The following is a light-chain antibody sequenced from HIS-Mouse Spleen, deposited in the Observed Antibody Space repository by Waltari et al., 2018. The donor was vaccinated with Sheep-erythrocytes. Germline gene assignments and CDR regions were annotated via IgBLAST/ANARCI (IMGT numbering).Light chain of an antibody. CDR3: CSYAGSSTPWV. V-gene: IGLV2-23*01. CDR2: EGS. J-gene: IGLJ3*02. Sequence: QSALTQPASVSGSPGQSITISCTATSSDVGSYYLVSWYQQHPGKAPKLMSYEGSKRPSGVSNRFSGSKSGNTASLTISVLQAEDEADYYCCSYAGSSTPWVFGGGTNLTVL. CDR1: SSDVGSYYL.